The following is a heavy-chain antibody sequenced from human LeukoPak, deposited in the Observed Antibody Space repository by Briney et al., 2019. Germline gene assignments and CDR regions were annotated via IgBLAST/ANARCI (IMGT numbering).Heavy chain of an antibody. CDR2: IIPILGIA. Sequence: SVKVSCKASGGTFSSYAISWVRQAPGQGLEWMGRIIPILGIANYAQKFQGRVTITADRSTSTAYMELSSLRSEDTAVYYCAREGNVVVPAATYPDYYYYGMDVWGQGTTVTVSS. D-gene: IGHD2-2*01. J-gene: IGHJ6*02. CDR1: GGTFSSYA. CDR3: AREGNVVVPAATYPDYYYYGMDV. V-gene: IGHV1-69*04.